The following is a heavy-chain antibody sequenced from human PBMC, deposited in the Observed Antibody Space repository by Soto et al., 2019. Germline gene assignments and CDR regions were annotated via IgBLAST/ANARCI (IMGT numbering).Heavy chain of an antibody. CDR3: AKDRLAGNFDY. Sequence: GGSLRLSCAASGFTFNNYAMNWVRQAPGKGLEWVATISATGGSTYYADSVKGRFTISRDNSKNTLYLQMNGLRVGDTAVYYCAKDRLAGNFDYWGQGTQVTVSS. CDR2: ISATGGST. CDR1: GFTFNNYA. J-gene: IGHJ4*02. V-gene: IGHV3-23*01.